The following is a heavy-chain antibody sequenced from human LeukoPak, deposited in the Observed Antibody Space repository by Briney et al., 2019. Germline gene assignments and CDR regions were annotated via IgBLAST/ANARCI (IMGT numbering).Heavy chain of an antibody. CDR2: MYYSGIT. J-gene: IGHJ4*02. D-gene: IGHD1-7*01. V-gene: IGHV4-39*01. Sequence: KSSETLSLTCTVSGGSISSSSYYWGWIRQPPGKGLEWIGTMYYSGITYYNPSLKSRVTTSVDTSENQFTLKVSSVTAADTAVYYCARSNWDSNVGIDYWGQGILVIVSS. CDR3: ARSNWDSNVGIDY. CDR1: GGSISSSSYY.